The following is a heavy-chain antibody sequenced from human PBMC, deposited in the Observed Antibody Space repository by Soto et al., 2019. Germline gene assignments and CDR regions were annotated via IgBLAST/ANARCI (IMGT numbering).Heavy chain of an antibody. CDR3: AASISIFGVVPF. CDR1: GGAVSRVSYY. J-gene: IGHJ4*02. D-gene: IGHD3-3*01. CDR2: VYYSGST. Sequence: SETLSLTCNVSGGAVSRVSYYWSWIRQSPGKGLEWIGYVYYSGSTNYNPSLKSRVTISVDTSKNQFSLKLRSVTAADTAVYYCAASISIFGVVPFWGQGTLVTVSS. V-gene: IGHV4-61*01.